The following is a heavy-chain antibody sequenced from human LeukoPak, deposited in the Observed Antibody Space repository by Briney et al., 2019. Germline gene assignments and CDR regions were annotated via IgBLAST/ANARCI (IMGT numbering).Heavy chain of an antibody. CDR1: GYTFITYD. CDR3: ARSAVADTLSAYYFGY. J-gene: IGHJ4*02. D-gene: IGHD6-19*01. V-gene: IGHV1-18*01. CDR2: IGAYNGNT. Sequence: ASVKVSCKASGYTFITYDISWVRQAPGQGLEWMGWIGAYNGNTNYAQKLQGRVTMTTESSTNRAYMELRSLRSDDTAVYYCARSAVADTLSAYYFGYWGQGTLVTVSS.